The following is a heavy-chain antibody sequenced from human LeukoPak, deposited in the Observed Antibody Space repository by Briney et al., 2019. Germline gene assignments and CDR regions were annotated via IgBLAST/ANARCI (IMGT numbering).Heavy chain of an antibody. Sequence: GGSLRLSCAASGFTVSSNYMSWVRQAPGKGLEWVSVIYSGGSTYYADSVKGRFTISRDNSKNTLYLQMNSLRAEDTAVYYCARGVRFLEWSTPVGDAFDIWGQGTMVTVSS. CDR2: IYSGGST. V-gene: IGHV3-53*01. CDR3: ARGVRFLEWSTPVGDAFDI. CDR1: GFTVSSNY. J-gene: IGHJ3*02. D-gene: IGHD3-3*01.